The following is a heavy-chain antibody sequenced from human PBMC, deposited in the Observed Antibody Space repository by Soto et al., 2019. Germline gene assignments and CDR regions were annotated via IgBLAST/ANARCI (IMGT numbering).Heavy chain of an antibody. CDR1: GFTVSNYA. CDR3: AKSGLRFLDYFDY. Sequence: QVQLVESGGGVVQPGRSLRLSCAGSGFTVSNYAMHWVRQAPGKGLEWVAVMLSDGTNRFSDSVKGRITVSGDNSENTVYLQMNSLTGEDTAVYYCAKSGLRFLDYFDYWGQGTLVTVSS. CDR2: MLSDGTNR. V-gene: IGHV3-30*18. J-gene: IGHJ4*02. D-gene: IGHD4-17*01.